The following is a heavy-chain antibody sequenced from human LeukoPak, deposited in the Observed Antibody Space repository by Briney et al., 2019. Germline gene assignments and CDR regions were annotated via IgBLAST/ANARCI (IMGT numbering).Heavy chain of an antibody. J-gene: IGHJ4*02. CDR2: FDLVHGDT. V-gene: IGHV1-24*01. CDR3: TAGRAYSLLDF. Sequence: GALVKVSCKVSGYRFTELSRHWVRQAPGKGLEWLGGFDLVHGDTIYAQKFQGRVTMTEDTSTDTSYMELSSLGSEDTAVYFCTAGRAYSLLDFWGQGTLVIVSS. CDR1: GYRFTELS. D-gene: IGHD5-18*01.